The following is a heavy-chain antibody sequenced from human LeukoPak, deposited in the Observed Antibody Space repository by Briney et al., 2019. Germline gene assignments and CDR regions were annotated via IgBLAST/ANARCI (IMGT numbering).Heavy chain of an antibody. D-gene: IGHD4-17*01. CDR3: ARVLDYVPITPFDY. CDR1: GYTFTGYY. V-gene: IGHV1-2*02. J-gene: IGHJ4*02. CDR2: INPNSGGT. Sequence: GASVKVSCKASGYTFTGYYMHWVRQAPGQGREWMGWINPNSGGTNYAQKFQGRVTMTRDTSISTAYMELSRLRSDDTAVYYCARVLDYVPITPFDYWGQGTLVTVSS.